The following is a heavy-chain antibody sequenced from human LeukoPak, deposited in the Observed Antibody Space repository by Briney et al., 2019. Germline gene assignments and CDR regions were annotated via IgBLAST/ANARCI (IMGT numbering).Heavy chain of an antibody. CDR2: IYYSGST. Sequence: SETLSLTCTVSGASISSSRYYWGRIRQPPGKGRDWIGRIYYSGSTYDNPPLKSRDTKSVDTSKYQFSLKVSSVTAAITVVYYCATQLPNIWFAPWGQGTLVTVSS. CDR3: ATQLPNIWFAP. J-gene: IGHJ5*02. CDR1: GASISSSRYY. V-gene: IGHV4-39*07. D-gene: IGHD2-2*01.